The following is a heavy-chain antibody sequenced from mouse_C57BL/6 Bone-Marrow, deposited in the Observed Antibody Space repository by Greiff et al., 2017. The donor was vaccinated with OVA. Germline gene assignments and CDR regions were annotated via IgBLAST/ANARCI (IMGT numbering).Heavy chain of an antibody. J-gene: IGHJ1*03. V-gene: IGHV1-26*01. CDR2: INPNTGGT. D-gene: IGHD1-1*01. Sequence: EVQLQQSGPELVKPGASVKISCKASGYTFTDYYMNWVKQRPGKSLEWIGDINPNTGGTSYYQKFKGKATLTVDKSSSTAYMELRSLTSEDSSVDYWAREGDYGSRDFDVWGTGTTVTVSS. CDR3: AREGDYGSRDFDV. CDR1: GYTFTDYY.